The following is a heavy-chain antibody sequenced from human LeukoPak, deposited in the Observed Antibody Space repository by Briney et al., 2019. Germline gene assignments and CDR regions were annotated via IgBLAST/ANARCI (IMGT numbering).Heavy chain of an antibody. Sequence: GGSLRLSCAGSGFTFSSYGLSWVRQAPGKGLEWVSGISGSGGSTYYADSVKGRFSISRDNSKNTQYMQMNSLRAEDTALYYCAKADDSSGYYLGHFDNWGQGTLVTVSS. CDR3: AKADDSSGYYLGHFDN. CDR2: ISGSGGST. V-gene: IGHV3-23*01. CDR1: GFTFSSYG. D-gene: IGHD3-22*01. J-gene: IGHJ4*02.